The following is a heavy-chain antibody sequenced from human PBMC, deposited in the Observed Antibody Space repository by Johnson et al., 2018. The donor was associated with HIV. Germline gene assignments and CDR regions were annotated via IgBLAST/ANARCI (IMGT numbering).Heavy chain of an antibody. CDR1: GFTFSSYW. V-gene: IGHV3-7*01. J-gene: IGHJ3*02. Sequence: VQLVESGGGLVKPGGSLRLSCAASGFTFSSYWMSWVRQAPGKGLEWVANIKQDGSEKYYVDSVKGRLTISRDNAKNSLYLQMNSLRAEDTAVYYCARDQGLIVTDAFDIWGQGTMVTVSS. D-gene: IGHD1-26*01. CDR2: IKQDGSEK. CDR3: ARDQGLIVTDAFDI.